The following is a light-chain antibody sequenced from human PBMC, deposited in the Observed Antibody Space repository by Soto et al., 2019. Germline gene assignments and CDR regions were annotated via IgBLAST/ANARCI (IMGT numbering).Light chain of an antibody. CDR2: EVS. V-gene: IGLV2-23*02. J-gene: IGLJ1*01. CDR3: CSYAGSSIFYV. CDR1: SSDVGSYNL. Sequence: QSALTQPASVSGSPGQSITISCTGTSSDVGSYNLVSWYQQHPGKAPKLMIYEVSKRPSGVSNRFSGSKSGNTASLTISGLQAEDEADYYCCSYAGSSIFYVFGTGTNSPS.